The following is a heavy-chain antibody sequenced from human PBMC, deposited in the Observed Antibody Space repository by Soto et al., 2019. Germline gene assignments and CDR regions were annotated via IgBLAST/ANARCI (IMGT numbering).Heavy chain of an antibody. CDR2: FDPEDGET. Sequence: ASVKFSCKVSGYTLTELSMHWVRQAPGKGLEWMGGFDPEDGETIYAQKFQGRVTMTEDTSTDTAYMELSSLRSEDTAVYYCATVGRWLRLRYYYGMDVWGQGTTVTVSS. CDR1: GYTLTELS. CDR3: ATVGRWLRLRYYYGMDV. V-gene: IGHV1-24*01. J-gene: IGHJ6*02. D-gene: IGHD5-12*01.